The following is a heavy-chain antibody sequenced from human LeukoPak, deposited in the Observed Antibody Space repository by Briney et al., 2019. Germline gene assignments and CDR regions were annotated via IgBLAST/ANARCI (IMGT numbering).Heavy chain of an antibody. D-gene: IGHD6-13*01. CDR2: ISYDGSNK. CDR1: GFTFSSYA. CDR3: ARDVAAAGTVDY. V-gene: IGHV3-30*04. Sequence: PGGSLRLSCAASGFTFSSYAMHWVRQAPGKGLEWVAVISYDGSNKYYADSVKGRFTIPRDNSKNTLYLQMNSLRAEDTAVYYCARDVAAAGTVDYWGQGTLVTVSS. J-gene: IGHJ4*02.